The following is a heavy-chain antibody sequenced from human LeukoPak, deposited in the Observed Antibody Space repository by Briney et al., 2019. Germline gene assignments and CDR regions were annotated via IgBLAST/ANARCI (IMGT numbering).Heavy chain of an antibody. D-gene: IGHD3-22*01. CDR2: IYSSMDT. CDR1: GASIIGSY. J-gene: IGHJ4*02. V-gene: IGHV4-4*09. Sequence: SETLSLTCTVSGASIIGSYWSWIRQSPGKGPECIGYIYSSMDTDYNPSLKSRVTISVDMSKKQFSLRLTSVTAADSAVYYCARRRYYDSSGYNPTYYFDSWGQGILVTVSS. CDR3: ARRRYYDSSGYNPTYYFDS.